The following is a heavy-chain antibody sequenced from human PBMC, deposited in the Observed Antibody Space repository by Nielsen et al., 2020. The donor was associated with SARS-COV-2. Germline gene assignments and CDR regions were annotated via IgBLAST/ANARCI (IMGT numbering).Heavy chain of an antibody. V-gene: IGHV1-18*01. Sequence: ASVQVSCKASAYTFTSYGISWVRQAPGQGLEWMGRISTNNGNVKYAQSLQGRVTMTTDTSTRTVYMELKRLRSDDTAVYYCAREGSGVVPGPLGIGMWYLYYYMDVWGKGTTVTVSS. CDR1: AYTFTSYG. J-gene: IGHJ6*03. CDR2: ISTNNGNV. CDR3: AREGSGVVPGPLGIGMWYLYYYMDV. D-gene: IGHD2-2*01.